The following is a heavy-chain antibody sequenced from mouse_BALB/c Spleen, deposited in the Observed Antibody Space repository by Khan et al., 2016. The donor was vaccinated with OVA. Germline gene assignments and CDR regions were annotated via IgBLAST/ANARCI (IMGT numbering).Heavy chain of an antibody. D-gene: IGHD2-14*01. CDR3: AREGAYYRSDGWFSY. V-gene: IGHV1-4*01. Sequence: VQLQESGAELARPGASVKMSCKASSYTFTTYTMHWVKQRPGQGLEWIGYINPSNGYTNYNQKFKDKSTLTADKSSSTAYMQLSSLTSDYSAVYYCAREGAYYRSDGWFSYWGQGTLVTVSA. J-gene: IGHJ3*01. CDR1: SYTFTTYT. CDR2: INPSNGYT.